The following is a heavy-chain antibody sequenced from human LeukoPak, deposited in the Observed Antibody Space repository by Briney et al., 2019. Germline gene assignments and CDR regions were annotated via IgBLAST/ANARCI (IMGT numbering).Heavy chain of an antibody. Sequence: GGSLRLSCTASGFTFGVYAMSWFRQAPGKGRVWVSYISSSGSTIYYADSVKGRFTISRDNAKNSLYLQMNSLRAEDTAVYYCARRWSTPKKDNYFDYWGQGTLVTVSS. CDR3: ARRWSTPKKDNYFDY. CDR1: GFTFGVYA. D-gene: IGHD4-23*01. J-gene: IGHJ4*02. V-gene: IGHV3-48*03. CDR2: ISSSGSTI.